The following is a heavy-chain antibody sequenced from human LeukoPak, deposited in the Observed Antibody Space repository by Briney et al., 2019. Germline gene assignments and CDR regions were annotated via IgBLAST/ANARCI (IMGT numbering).Heavy chain of an antibody. CDR1: GFTFDDYA. J-gene: IGHJ4*02. V-gene: IGHV3-9*01. D-gene: IGHD3-3*01. CDR3: AKVSQDFGWEYYFDY. CDR2: ISWNSGSI. Sequence: GGSLRLSCAASGFTFDDYAMHWVRQAPGKGLEWVSGISWNSGSIGYADSVKGRFTISRDNAKSSLYLQMNSLRAEDTALYYCAKVSQDFGWEYYFDYWGQGTLVTVSS.